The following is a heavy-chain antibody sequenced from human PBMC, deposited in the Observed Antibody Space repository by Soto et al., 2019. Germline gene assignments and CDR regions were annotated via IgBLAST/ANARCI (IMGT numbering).Heavy chain of an antibody. D-gene: IGHD3-10*02. J-gene: IGHJ4*02. CDR1: GASISRTSHY. CDR2: GDSSGST. V-gene: IGHV4-39*01. Sequence: PSETLSLTCTVSGASISRTSHYWGWVRQPPGGGLEWLGSGDSSGSTYYNPSVESRVTVAVDTSRNQFSLSLTSVTAADTALYYCARHSAMFEWGQGTLVTVS. CDR3: ARHSAMFE.